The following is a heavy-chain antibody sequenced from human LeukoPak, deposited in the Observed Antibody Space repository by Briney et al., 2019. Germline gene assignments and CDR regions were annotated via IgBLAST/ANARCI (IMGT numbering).Heavy chain of an antibody. J-gene: IGHJ1*01. V-gene: IGHV3-9*01. CDR2: ISWNSGSI. CDR3: AKDIGNGDYDPEYFQH. D-gene: IGHD4-17*01. Sequence: TGGSLRLSCAASGFTFDDYAMHWVRQAPGKGLEWVSGISWNSGSIGYADSVKGRFTISRDNAKNSLYLQMNSMRAEDTALYYCAKDIGNGDYDPEYFQHWGQGTLVTVSS. CDR1: GFTFDDYA.